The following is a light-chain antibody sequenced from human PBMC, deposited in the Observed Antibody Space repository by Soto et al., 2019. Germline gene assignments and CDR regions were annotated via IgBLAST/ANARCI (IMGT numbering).Light chain of an antibody. CDR1: SSDVGVYNY. V-gene: IGLV2-14*01. Sequence: QSALTQPASVSGSPGQSITISCTGTSSDVGVYNYVSWYQQHPGKAPKLMIYEVSNRPSGVSNRFSGSKSGNTASLSISGLQAEDEADYYCAAWDDSLNGPVFGGGTKVTVL. CDR2: EVS. CDR3: AAWDDSLNGPV. J-gene: IGLJ3*02.